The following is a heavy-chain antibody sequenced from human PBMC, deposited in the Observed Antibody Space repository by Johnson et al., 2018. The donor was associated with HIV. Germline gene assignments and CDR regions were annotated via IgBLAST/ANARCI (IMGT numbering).Heavy chain of an antibody. V-gene: IGHV3-33*06. J-gene: IGHJ3*02. CDR1: GFTFSSYG. CDR3: AKDLLDTAMDDAFDI. CDR2: IWHDGSNK. Sequence: QMLFVESGGGVVQPGRSLRLSCAASGFTFSSYGMHWVRQAPGNGLEWDAVIWHDGSNKFYADSVKGRFTISRDNSKNTLYLQMNSLRDEDTAVYYCAKDLLDTAMDDAFDIWGQGTMVTVSS. D-gene: IGHD5-18*01.